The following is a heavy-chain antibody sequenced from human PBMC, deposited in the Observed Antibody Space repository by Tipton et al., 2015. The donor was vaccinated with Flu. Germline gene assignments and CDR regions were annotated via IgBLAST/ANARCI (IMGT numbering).Heavy chain of an antibody. CDR1: GFIVSSDY. CDR3: AKDLTVSGVWYFDL. D-gene: IGHD3-10*01. V-gene: IGHV3-23*01. J-gene: IGHJ2*01. CDR2: INGGGGIT. Sequence: SLRLSCAASGFIVSSDYMSWVRQAPGKGLEWVSTINGGGGITSYADSVKGRFTISRDNSKNTLYLQMNSLKGEDTAVYYCAKDLTVSGVWYFDLWGRGTLVIVSS.